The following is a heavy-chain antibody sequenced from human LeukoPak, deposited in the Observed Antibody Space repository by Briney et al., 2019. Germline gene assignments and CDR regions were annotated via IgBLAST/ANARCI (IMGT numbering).Heavy chain of an antibody. CDR3: ARDLTSTGLGEFDY. J-gene: IGHJ4*02. CDR2: ISAYNGNT. D-gene: IGHD3-16*01. V-gene: IGHV1-18*01. CDR1: GYTFTSYG. Sequence: ASVEVSCKASGYTFTSYGISWVRQAPGQGLEWMGWISAYNGNTNYAQKLQGRVTMTTDTSTSTAYMELRSLRSDNTAVYYCARDLTSTGLGEFDYWGQGTLVTVSS.